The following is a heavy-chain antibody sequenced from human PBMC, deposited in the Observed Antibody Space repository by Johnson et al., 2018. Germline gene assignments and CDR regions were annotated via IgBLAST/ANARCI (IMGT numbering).Heavy chain of an antibody. Sequence: EVQLVESGGGLVKPGGSLRLSCAASGFTFSKAWLNWVRPAPGKGLVWVGRSKSNTNRWTTDYAAPVKGRFTIPRDDSKHTLYLQMNSLKTEDSAVYYCTTDPNFESAFDIWGQGTMVTVSS. CDR1: GFTFSKAW. CDR3: TTDPNFESAFDI. J-gene: IGHJ3*02. CDR2: SKSNTNRWTT. D-gene: IGHD1-1*01. V-gene: IGHV3-15*07.